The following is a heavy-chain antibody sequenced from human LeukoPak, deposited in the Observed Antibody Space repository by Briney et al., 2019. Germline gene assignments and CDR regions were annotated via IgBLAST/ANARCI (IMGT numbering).Heavy chain of an antibody. CDR1: GYTFTSYG. D-gene: IGHD3-10*01. J-gene: IGHJ5*02. V-gene: IGHV1-18*01. CDR3: ARGSLVRPWARAYGSGSYKVVGFDP. Sequence: GASVKVSCKASGYTFTSYGISWVRQAPGQGLEWMGWISAYNGNTNYAQKLQGRVTMTRNTSISTAYMELSSLRSEDTAVYYCARGSLVRPWARAYGSGSYKVVGFDPWGQGTLVTVSS. CDR2: ISAYNGNT.